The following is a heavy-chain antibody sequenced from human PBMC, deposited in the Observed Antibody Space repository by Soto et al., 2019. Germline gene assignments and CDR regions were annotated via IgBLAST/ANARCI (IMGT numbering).Heavy chain of an antibody. CDR3: ARGLWFGELLFGFFDY. Sequence: ASVKVSCKASGYTFTGYYMHWVRQAPGQGLEWMGWINPNSGGTNYAQKFQGWVTMTRDTSISTAYMELSRLRSDDTAVYYCARGLWFGELLFGFFDYWGQGTLVTVSS. D-gene: IGHD3-10*01. V-gene: IGHV1-2*04. J-gene: IGHJ4*02. CDR2: INPNSGGT. CDR1: GYTFTGYY.